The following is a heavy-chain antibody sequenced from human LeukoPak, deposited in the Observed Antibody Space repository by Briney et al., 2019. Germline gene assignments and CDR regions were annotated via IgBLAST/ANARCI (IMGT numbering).Heavy chain of an antibody. V-gene: IGHV3-9*03. CDR2: ISWNSGSI. CDR1: GFTFSSYW. Sequence: GGSLRLSCAASGFTFSSYWMSWVRQAPGKGLEWVSGISWNSGSIGYADSVKGRFTISRDNAKNSLYLQMNSLRAEDMALYYCAKDQGRYFDWSFDYWGQGTLVTVSS. D-gene: IGHD3-9*01. J-gene: IGHJ4*02. CDR3: AKDQGRYFDWSFDY.